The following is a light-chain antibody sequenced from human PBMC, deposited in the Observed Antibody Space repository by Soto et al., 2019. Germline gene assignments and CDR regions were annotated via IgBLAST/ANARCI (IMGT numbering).Light chain of an antibody. CDR3: ASWDDSLSRFV. J-gene: IGLJ1*01. Sequence: QSVVTQPPSASGTPGQTVTISCSGSSFNIGSNSVSWYQHLPGTTPKLLIHTNFQRPSGVPDRFSASKSASSASLAISGLQSEDEADYYCASWDDSLSRFVFGTGTKVTVL. CDR1: SFNIGSNS. CDR2: TNF. V-gene: IGLV1-44*01.